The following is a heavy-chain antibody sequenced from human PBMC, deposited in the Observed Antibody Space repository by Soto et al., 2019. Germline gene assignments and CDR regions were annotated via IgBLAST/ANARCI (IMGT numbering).Heavy chain of an antibody. CDR1: GDSVSGNNAA. CDR2: TYYRSQWFS. V-gene: IGHV6-1*01. D-gene: IGHD3-10*01. Sequence: SQALSLTCEISGDSVSGNNAAWNWIRQSPSRGLEWLGRTYYRSQWFSEYAVSVKGRITIKPDTSKKQFSLQLTSVTPEDTAVYYCARNRNSSSRKIAMVAWGQGILVT. CDR3: ARNRNSSSRKIAMVA. J-gene: IGHJ3*01.